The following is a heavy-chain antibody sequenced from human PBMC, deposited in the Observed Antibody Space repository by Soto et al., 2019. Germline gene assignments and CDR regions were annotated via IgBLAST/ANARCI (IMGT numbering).Heavy chain of an antibody. CDR2: IYYSGST. J-gene: IGHJ6*02. Sequence: QVQLQESGPGLVKPSQTLSLTCTVSGGSISGGGDYWSWIRQHPGKGLEWIGNIYYSGSTYYNPALKSRVTISVDTSKNQFSLKLSSVTAADTAVYYCARGGRRSPGMDVWGQGTTVTVSS. CDR1: GGSISGGGDY. CDR3: ARGGRRSPGMDV. V-gene: IGHV4-31*03.